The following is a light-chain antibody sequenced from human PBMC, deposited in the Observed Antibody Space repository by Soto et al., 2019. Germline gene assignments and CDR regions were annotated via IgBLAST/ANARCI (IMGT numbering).Light chain of an antibody. V-gene: IGLV1-40*01. J-gene: IGLJ3*02. CDR2: GNS. CDR1: SSNIGAHYD. CDR3: QSYDSSLSGSV. Sequence: QSVLTQPPSVSGAPGQRVTISCTGSSSNIGAHYDVHWYQQLPGTAPKLLIYGNSNRPSGVPDRFSGSKSGTSAFLAITGLQAEDEADYYCQSYDSSLSGSVFGGGTKVTVL.